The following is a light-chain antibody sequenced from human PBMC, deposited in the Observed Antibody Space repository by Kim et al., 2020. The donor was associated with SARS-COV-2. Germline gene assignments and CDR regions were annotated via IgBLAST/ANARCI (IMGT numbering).Light chain of an antibody. V-gene: IGLV2-14*03. J-gene: IGLJ2*01. Sequence: QSALTQPASVSGSPGHPITISCTGISSDGYNYVSWYQQLPGKAPRLIIYDVSYRPSGISSRFSGPQSGTTASLTISGLLTEDEGDYYCSSYTIGNIFVVFGGGSQLTVL. CDR2: DVS. CDR1: SSDGYNY. CDR3: SSYTIGNIFVV.